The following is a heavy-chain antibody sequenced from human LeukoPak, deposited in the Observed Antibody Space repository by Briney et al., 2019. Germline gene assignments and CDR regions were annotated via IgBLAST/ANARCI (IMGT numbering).Heavy chain of an antibody. CDR1: GFTFKNYG. V-gene: IGHV3-30*02. D-gene: IGHD5-24*01. Sequence: PGGSLRLSCAASGFTFKNYGMHWVRQAPGKGLEWVALIQPNGNDKYYRDSVNGRFTVSRDNSKNTLYLQLNSLRAEDTALYYCAKRDDETEFYYRGQGNLGTVS. J-gene: IGHJ4*02. CDR2: IQPNGNDK. CDR3: AKRDDETEFYY.